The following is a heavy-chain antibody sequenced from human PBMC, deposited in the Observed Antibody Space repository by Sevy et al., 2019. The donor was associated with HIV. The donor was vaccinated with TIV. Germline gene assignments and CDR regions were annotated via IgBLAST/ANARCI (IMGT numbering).Heavy chain of an antibody. CDR1: GFSFDSYG. D-gene: IGHD3-22*01. J-gene: IGHJ6*03. CDR3: AKGGGGHYDPDEIGYYFYYYNMDV. Sequence: GGSLRLSCAVSGFSFDSYGMTWVRQAPGKGLEWVSGISGSGTRTYYADSVKGRFSISRDNSKNRLYLQMNSLRSEGTAVYYGAKGGGGHYDPDEIGYYFYYYNMDVWGKGTTVTVSS. V-gene: IGHV3-23*01. CDR2: ISGSGTRT.